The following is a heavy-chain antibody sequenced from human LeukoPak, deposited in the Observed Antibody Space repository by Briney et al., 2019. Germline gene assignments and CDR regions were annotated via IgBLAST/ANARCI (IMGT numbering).Heavy chain of an antibody. J-gene: IGHJ2*01. V-gene: IGHV4-4*08. D-gene: IGHD3-16*01. CDR1: GGSMFSYY. Sequence: WETLSLTCSVSGGSMFSYYWNWIRQPPGKGLEWIGYIYSSGITNYNPSLRSRGTISVATSRNQFSLRLTSVTAEDTAIYYCARRAYYDSSGFHPTSGYFDLWGRGTLVTVSS. CDR2: IYSSGIT. CDR3: ARRAYYDSSGFHPTSGYFDL.